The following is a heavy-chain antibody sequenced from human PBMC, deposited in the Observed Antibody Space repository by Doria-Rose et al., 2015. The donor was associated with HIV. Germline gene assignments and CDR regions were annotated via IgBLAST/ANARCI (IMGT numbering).Heavy chain of an antibody. Sequence: QVQLQESGPGLVKPSETLSLTCTVSGGSISSYYWSWIRQPPGKGLEWIGYIYYSGSTNYNPSLKSRVTISVDTSKNQFSLKLSSVTAADTAVYYRARDAKLLGIDYWGQGTLVTVSS. CDR2: IYYSGST. CDR3: ARDAKLLGIDY. D-gene: IGHD1-7*01. CDR1: GGSISSYY. J-gene: IGHJ4*02. V-gene: IGHV4-59*01.